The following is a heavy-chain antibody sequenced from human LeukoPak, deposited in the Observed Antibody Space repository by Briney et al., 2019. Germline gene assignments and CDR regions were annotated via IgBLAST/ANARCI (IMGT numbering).Heavy chain of an antibody. D-gene: IGHD6-19*01. J-gene: IGHJ4*02. CDR3: ARETGSGWAFDY. Sequence: GSLRLSCAASGFTFSSHTVNWVRQAPGQGLEWVSSISRSSDYIYYADSVKGRLTISRDNPKNSLYLQMNNLRVEDTAVFYCARETGSGWAFDYWGQGILVTVSS. CDR2: ISRSSDYI. V-gene: IGHV3-21*06. CDR1: GFTFSSHT.